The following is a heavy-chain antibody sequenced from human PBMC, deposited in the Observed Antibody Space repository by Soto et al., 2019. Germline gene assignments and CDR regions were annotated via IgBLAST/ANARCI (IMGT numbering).Heavy chain of an antibody. CDR2: IYYSGST. Sequence: SETLSLTCTVSGGSISSYYWSWIRQPPGKGLEWIGYIYYSGSTNYNPSLKSRVTISVDTSKNQFSLKLSSVTAADTAVYYCAGSIAVAGIPYYFDYWGQGTLVTVSS. J-gene: IGHJ4*02. V-gene: IGHV4-59*01. D-gene: IGHD6-19*01. CDR1: GGSISSYY. CDR3: AGSIAVAGIPYYFDY.